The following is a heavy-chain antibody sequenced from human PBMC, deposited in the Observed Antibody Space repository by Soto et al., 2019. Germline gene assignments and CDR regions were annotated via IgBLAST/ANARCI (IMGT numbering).Heavy chain of an antibody. CDR3: ARHHVRGRTIAGAAEF. Sequence: TSETLSLTCAVYGGSFSGYYWSWIRQPPGKGLERIGEINHSGNTNYNPSLTSRVTISVDTSKNQLFLNLSSVTAADTAMYYCARHHVRGRTIAGAAEFWGQGTLVTVSS. CDR1: GGSFSGYY. CDR2: INHSGNT. V-gene: IGHV4-34*01. D-gene: IGHD6-13*01. J-gene: IGHJ4*02.